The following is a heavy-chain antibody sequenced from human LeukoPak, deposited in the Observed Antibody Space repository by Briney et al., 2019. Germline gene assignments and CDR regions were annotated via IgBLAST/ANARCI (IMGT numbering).Heavy chain of an antibody. CDR1: VDYISMYY. CDR2: VFYSGST. D-gene: IGHD3-16*02. J-gene: IGHJ4*01. V-gene: IGHV4-59*01. CDR3: ASGTVSGVIAPHSFHY. Sequence: PSETLSLTCAVSVDYISMYYWTWIRQSPGKGLEWIGNVFYSGSTNYNPSLKSRVTISIDTSKNHFSLKLTSVTAADTAEYFSASGTVSGVIAPHSFHYWGRGTLVTVSS.